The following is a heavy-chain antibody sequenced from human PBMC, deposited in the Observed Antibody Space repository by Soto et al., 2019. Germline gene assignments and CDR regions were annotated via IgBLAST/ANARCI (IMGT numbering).Heavy chain of an antibody. D-gene: IGHD3-9*01. V-gene: IGHV4-30-4*01. J-gene: IGHJ4*02. CDR2: IYYSGST. CDR1: GGSISSGDYY. CDR3: AREDPYYDILTGYPIGPYFDY. Sequence: QVQLQESGPGLVKPSQTLSLTCTVSGGSISSGDYYWSWIRQPPGKGLEWIGYIYYSGSTYYNPSLKSRVTISIDTSKNQFSLKLSSVTAADTAVYYCAREDPYYDILTGYPIGPYFDYWGQGTLVTVSS.